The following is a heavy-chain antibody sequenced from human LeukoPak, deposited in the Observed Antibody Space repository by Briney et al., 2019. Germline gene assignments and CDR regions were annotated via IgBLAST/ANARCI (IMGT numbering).Heavy chain of an antibody. Sequence: ASVNVSCKFSGYTLTELSIHWERQAHGQGHEWMGVFDPEDGEVIYAQKFQGRVTMTDYTSTDTAYMELSSLRSEDTAVYYCATVGYSSSWYSYYYYGMDVWGQGTTVTVSS. D-gene: IGHD6-13*01. V-gene: IGHV1-24*01. J-gene: IGHJ6*02. CDR2: FDPEDGEV. CDR1: GYTLTELS. CDR3: ATVGYSSSWYSYYYYGMDV.